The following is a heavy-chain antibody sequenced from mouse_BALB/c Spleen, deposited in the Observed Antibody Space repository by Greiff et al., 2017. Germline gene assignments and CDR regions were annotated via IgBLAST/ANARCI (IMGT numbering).Heavy chain of an antibody. CDR2: IRSKSNNYAT. Sequence: EVQLQESGGGLVQPKGSLKLSCAASGFTFNTYAMNWVRQAPGKGLEWVARIRSKSNNYATYYADSVKDRFTISRDDSQSMLYLQMNNLKTEDTAMYYCVREDYYGRSYAMDYWGQGTSVTVSS. V-gene: IGHV10-1*02. CDR1: GFTFNTYA. J-gene: IGHJ4*01. D-gene: IGHD1-1*01. CDR3: VREDYYGRSYAMDY.